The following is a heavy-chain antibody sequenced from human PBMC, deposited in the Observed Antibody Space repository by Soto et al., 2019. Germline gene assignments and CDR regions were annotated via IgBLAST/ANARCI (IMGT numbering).Heavy chain of an antibody. D-gene: IGHD2-8*02. J-gene: IGHJ3*01. V-gene: IGHV1-69*06. CDR1: GGTFSNYV. CDR2: ISPIYDAA. CDR3: ARYWTAGIFYCAFDV. Sequence: QVQLVQSGAEVKKPGSSVKVSCEASGGTFSNYVISWLRQAPGQGPEWMGGISPIYDAANYARKFQGRVTTTAAKSTGLAYLELIGLNSEDSAIYDCARYWTAGIFYCAFDVWGQGTMVIVSP.